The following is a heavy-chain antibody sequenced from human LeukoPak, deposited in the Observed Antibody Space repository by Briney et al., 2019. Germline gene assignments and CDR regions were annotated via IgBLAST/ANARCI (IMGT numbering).Heavy chain of an antibody. D-gene: IGHD3-16*02. J-gene: IGHJ4*02. CDR1: GFTFSSYS. V-gene: IGHV3-21*01. CDR2: ISSSSSYI. Sequence: GRSLRLSCAASGFTFSSYSMNWVRQAPGKGLEWVSSISSSSSYIYYADSVKGRFTISRDNAKNSLYLQMNSLRAEDTAVYYCARDNPRQYDYVWGSYRYTGYFDYWGQGTLVTVSS. CDR3: ARDNPRQYDYVWGSYRYTGYFDY.